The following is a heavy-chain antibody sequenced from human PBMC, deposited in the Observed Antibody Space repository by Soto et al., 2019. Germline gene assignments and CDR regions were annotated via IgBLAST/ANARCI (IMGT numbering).Heavy chain of an antibody. J-gene: IGHJ4*02. CDR3: ARDRGYKTDYDSSGYYFDY. Sequence: SVKVSCKASGGTFSSYAISWVRQAPGQGLEWMGGIIPIFGTANYAQKFQGRVTITADESTSTAYMELSSLRSEDTAVYYCARDRGYKTDYDSSGYYFDYWGQGTLVTVSS. CDR2: IIPIFGTA. D-gene: IGHD3-22*01. V-gene: IGHV1-69*13. CDR1: GGTFSSYA.